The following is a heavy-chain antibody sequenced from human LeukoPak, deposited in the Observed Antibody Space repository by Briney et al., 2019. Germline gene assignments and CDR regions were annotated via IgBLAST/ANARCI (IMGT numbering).Heavy chain of an antibody. CDR1: GGSISSSSYY. V-gene: IGHV4-39*07. D-gene: IGHD6-6*01. CDR3: ASSLEVYEQLVFDY. CDR2: NYYSGST. J-gene: IGHJ4*02. Sequence: SETLSLPCTVSGGSISSSSYYWGWIRQPPAKVLEWIGSNYYSGSTYYNPSLKSRVTISEDTYKNQFSLKLTSVTAPDTAVYYCASSLEVYEQLVFDYWGQGALVTVSS.